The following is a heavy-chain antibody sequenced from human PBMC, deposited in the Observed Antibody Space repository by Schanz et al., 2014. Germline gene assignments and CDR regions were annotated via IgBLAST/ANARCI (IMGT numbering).Heavy chain of an antibody. CDR3: ARKVVATIGGYYDN. Sequence: EVQLAESGGGLVKPGGSLRLSCTASGFPFSDYFMAWIRQPPGRGLEWVSSISTSGTYMYIADSLKGRLTISRDDAKKSMYLQMNNLRAEDTAVYYCARKVVATIGGYYDNWGQGTLVIVSS. CDR1: GFPFSDYF. V-gene: IGHV3-21*04. CDR2: ISTSGTYM. J-gene: IGHJ4*02. D-gene: IGHD5-12*01.